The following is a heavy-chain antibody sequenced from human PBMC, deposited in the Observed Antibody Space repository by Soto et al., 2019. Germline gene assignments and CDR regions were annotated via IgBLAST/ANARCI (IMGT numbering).Heavy chain of an antibody. V-gene: IGHV4-34*01. J-gene: IGHJ4*02. CDR2: INHSGSA. CDR1: GRTFSDYI. Sequence: PSETLSLTCDVYGRTFSDYIWTWIRQTPGKWLQWIGQINHSGSASYNPSLKSRVTISVHTSSSQFSLGLSSVTAADTAVYYCARLAHGRFDCWGQGTLVSVSS. CDR3: ARLAHGRFDC.